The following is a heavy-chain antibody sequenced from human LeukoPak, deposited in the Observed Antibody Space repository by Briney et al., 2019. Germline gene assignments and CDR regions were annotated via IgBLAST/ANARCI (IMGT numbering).Heavy chain of an antibody. Sequence: ASVLVSCKASGYTFTSYGISWVRQAPGQGLEWMGWISAYNDNTNYAQKLQGRVTMTTDTSTSTAYMELMSLRSDDTAVYYCARDSPIIAAAGDFDYWGQGTLVTVSS. CDR2: ISAYNDNT. CDR3: ARDSPIIAAAGDFDY. V-gene: IGHV1-18*01. CDR1: GYTFTSYG. D-gene: IGHD6-13*01. J-gene: IGHJ4*02.